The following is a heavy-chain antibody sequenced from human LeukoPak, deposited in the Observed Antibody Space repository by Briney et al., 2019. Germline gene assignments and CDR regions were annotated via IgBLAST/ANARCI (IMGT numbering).Heavy chain of an antibody. CDR3: ARDGPDYGDYINFDY. CDR2: INPNSGVT. Sequence: ASVKVSCKASGYTFTGYYMHWVRQAPGQGLEWMGWINPNSGVTNYAQKFQGRVTMTRDTSINTAYMELRSLRSDDTAVYYCARDGPDYGDYINFDYWGQGTLVTVSS. D-gene: IGHD4-17*01. CDR1: GYTFTGYY. J-gene: IGHJ4*02. V-gene: IGHV1-2*02.